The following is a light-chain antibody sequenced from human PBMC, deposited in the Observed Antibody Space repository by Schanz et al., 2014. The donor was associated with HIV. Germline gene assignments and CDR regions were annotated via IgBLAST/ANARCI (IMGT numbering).Light chain of an antibody. CDR2: GAS. J-gene: IGKJ1*01. Sequence: EIVMTQSPGTLSVSLGDGATLFCRASQSVGTNLAWYQQKPGQAPRLLIYGASSRATGIPDRFSGSGSGTYFTLTISRLEPEDFGVYYCQQYGSSLWTFGQGTKVEIK. CDR3: QQYGSSLWT. V-gene: IGKV3-20*01. CDR1: QSVGTN.